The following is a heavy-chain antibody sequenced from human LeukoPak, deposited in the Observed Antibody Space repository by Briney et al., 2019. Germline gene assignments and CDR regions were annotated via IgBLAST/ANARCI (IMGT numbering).Heavy chain of an antibody. CDR3: ARIGLGELSFLPEEAFDI. D-gene: IGHD3-16*02. Sequence: NASETLSLTCTVSGGSISSGSDYWSWIRQPAGKGLEWIGRIYFRGSTNYNPSLKSRVTISIDTSKNQFSLNVSSVTAADTAVYYCARIGLGELSFLPEEAFDIWGQGTMVTVSS. CDR2: IYFRGST. J-gene: IGHJ3*02. CDR1: GGSISSGSDY. V-gene: IGHV4-61*02.